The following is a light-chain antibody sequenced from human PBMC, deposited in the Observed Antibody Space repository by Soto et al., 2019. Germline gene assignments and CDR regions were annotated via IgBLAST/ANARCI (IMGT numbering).Light chain of an antibody. V-gene: IGKV3-20*01. J-gene: IGKJ5*01. Sequence: EVVLTQSPGTLSLSPGERVTILCLASQSVSSTSLAWYQQKPGQTPRLLIYGASSRATGTPDRISGGGSGTHFTFTISRLEPEDFAVYYCQHYVTSSITFGQGTRLEIK. CDR3: QHYVTSSIT. CDR2: GAS. CDR1: QSVSSTS.